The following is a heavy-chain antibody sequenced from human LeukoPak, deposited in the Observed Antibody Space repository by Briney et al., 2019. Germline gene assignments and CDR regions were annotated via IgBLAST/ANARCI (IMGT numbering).Heavy chain of an antibody. V-gene: IGHV1-18*01. Sequence: ASVKVSCKASGYTFTSYGISWVRQAPGQGLEWMGWISAYNGNTNYAQKLQGRVTMTTDTSTSTAYMELRSLRSDDTAVYYCAREGVSRYCSGGSCYSDYWGQGTLVTASS. D-gene: IGHD2-15*01. CDR1: GYTFTSYG. CDR2: ISAYNGNT. J-gene: IGHJ4*02. CDR3: AREGVSRYCSGGSCYSDY.